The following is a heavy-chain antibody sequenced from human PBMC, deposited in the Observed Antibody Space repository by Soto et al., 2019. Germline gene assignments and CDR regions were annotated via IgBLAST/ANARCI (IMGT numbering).Heavy chain of an antibody. J-gene: IGHJ6*02. CDR1: GYTFISYG. CDR2: TTAYNGNT. D-gene: IGHD4-17*01. Sequence: ASVKVSCKASGYTFISYGISWVRQAPGQGLEWMGWTTAYNGNTIYAQKFQDRVTMTTDTSTSTVYMELSSLRSEDTAVYYCARAYGYYYYYGMDVWGQGTTVTVSS. V-gene: IGHV1-18*01. CDR3: ARAYGYYYYYGMDV.